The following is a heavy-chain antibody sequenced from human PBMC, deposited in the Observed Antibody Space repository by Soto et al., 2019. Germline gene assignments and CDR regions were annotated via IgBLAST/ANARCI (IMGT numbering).Heavy chain of an antibody. CDR2: IYSGGST. J-gene: IGHJ6*02. CDR3: AMTTVTRPPYYYYYGMDV. CDR1: GFTVSSNY. Sequence: VQLVESGGGLIQPGGSLRLSCAASGFTVSSNYMSWVRQAPGKGLEWVSVIYSGGSTYYADSVKGRFTISRDNSKNTLYLQMNSLRAEDTAVYYCAMTTVTRPPYYYYYGMDVWGQGTTVTVSS. D-gene: IGHD4-4*01. V-gene: IGHV3-53*01.